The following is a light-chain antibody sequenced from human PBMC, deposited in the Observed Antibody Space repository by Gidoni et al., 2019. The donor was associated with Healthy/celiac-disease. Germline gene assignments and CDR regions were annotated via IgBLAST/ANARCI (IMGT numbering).Light chain of an antibody. Sequence: QSALTQPPSASGSPGQAVTISCTGTSSDVGGYNYVSWYQKHPGKAPKLMIYEVSKRPSGVPDRFSGSKSGNTASLTVSGLQAEDEADYYCSSSAGSNAWVFGGGTKLTVL. CDR3: SSSAGSNAWV. V-gene: IGLV2-8*01. CDR2: EVS. J-gene: IGLJ3*02. CDR1: SSDVGGYNY.